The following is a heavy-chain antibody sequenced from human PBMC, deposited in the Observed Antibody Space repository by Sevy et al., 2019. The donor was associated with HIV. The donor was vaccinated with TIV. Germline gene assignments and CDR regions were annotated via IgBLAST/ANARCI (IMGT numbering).Heavy chain of an antibody. D-gene: IGHD6-25*01. CDR1: GGSFSGYY. Sequence: SETLSLTCCVYGGSFSGYYWSWIRQPPGKGLEWIGEINHSGSTNCNPSLKSRVTISVDTSKNQFSLRLNSVTAADTAVYYCARERLQFHDTFDIWDQGTMVTVSS. V-gene: IGHV4-34*01. CDR3: ARERLQFHDTFDI. CDR2: INHSGST. J-gene: IGHJ3*02.